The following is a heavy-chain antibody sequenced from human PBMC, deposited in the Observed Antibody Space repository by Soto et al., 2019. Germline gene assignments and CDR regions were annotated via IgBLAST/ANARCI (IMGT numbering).Heavy chain of an antibody. CDR3: ARDSVPLTYYYGSGSFVAFDI. CDR2: ISYDGSNK. CDR1: GFTFSSYA. Sequence: GGSLRLSCAASGFTFSSYAMHWVRQAPGKGLEWVAVISYDGSNKYYADSVKGRFTISSDNSKNKLYLQMNSLGAEDTAVYYCARDSVPLTYYYGSGSFVAFDIWGQGTMVTVSS. V-gene: IGHV3-30-3*01. D-gene: IGHD3-10*01. J-gene: IGHJ3*02.